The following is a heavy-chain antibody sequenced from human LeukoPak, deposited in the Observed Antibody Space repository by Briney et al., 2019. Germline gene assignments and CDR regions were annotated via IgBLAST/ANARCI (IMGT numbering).Heavy chain of an antibody. J-gene: IGHJ5*02. V-gene: IGHV4-61*02. CDR1: GGSISSGSYY. CDR3: ARDHNYDFWSGYYYNWFDP. Sequence: SETLSLTCTVSGGSISSGSYYWSWIRQPAGKGLEWIGRIYTSGSTNYNPSLKSRVTISVDTSKNQFSLKLSSVTAADTAVYYCARDHNYDFWSGYYYNWFDPWGQGTLVTVSS. CDR2: IYTSGST. D-gene: IGHD3-3*01.